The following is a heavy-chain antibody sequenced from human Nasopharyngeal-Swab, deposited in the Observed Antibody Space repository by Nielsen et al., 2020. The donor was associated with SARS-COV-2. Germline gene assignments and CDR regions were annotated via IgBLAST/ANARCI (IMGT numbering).Heavy chain of an antibody. CDR2: IWYDGSNK. J-gene: IGHJ4*02. Sequence: GESLKISRAASGFTFSSYGMHWVRQAPGKGLEWVAVIWYDGSNKYYADSVKGRFTISRDNSKNTLYLQMNSLRAEDTAVYYCARDLRGAAAGTDYWGQGTLVTVSS. CDR1: GFTFSSYG. V-gene: IGHV3-33*01. D-gene: IGHD6-13*01. CDR3: ARDLRGAAAGTDY.